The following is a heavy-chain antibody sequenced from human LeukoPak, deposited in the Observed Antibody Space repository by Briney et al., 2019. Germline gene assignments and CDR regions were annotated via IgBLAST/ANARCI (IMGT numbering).Heavy chain of an antibody. CDR3: ARVDDSLIVPAALIDY. V-gene: IGHV7-4-1*02. CDR1: GYTFTRYA. Sequence: ASVKVSCKASGYTFTRYAMNWVRQAPGQGLEWMGWINTKTGNPTYAQGFTGRFVFSLDTSVSTAYLQISSLKAEDTAVYYCARVDDSLIVPAALIDYWGQGTLVTVSS. J-gene: IGHJ4*02. CDR2: INTKTGNP. D-gene: IGHD2-2*01.